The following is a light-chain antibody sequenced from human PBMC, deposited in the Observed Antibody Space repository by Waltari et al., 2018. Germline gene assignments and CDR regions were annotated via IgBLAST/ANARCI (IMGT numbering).Light chain of an antibody. Sequence: DIQMTQSPSSLSASVGDRVTMTCRASQGIHNGLAWYQQVPGRAPKLLIYSASSLQSGVPSRFSGSGSGTNFTLTITSLQPEDFATYYCQQADSFPLTFGGGTKVEIK. CDR3: QQADSFPLT. CDR1: QGIHNG. V-gene: IGKV1-12*01. J-gene: IGKJ4*01. CDR2: SAS.